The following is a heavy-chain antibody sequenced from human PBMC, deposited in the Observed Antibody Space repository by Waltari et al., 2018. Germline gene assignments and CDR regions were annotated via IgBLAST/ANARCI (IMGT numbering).Heavy chain of an antibody. D-gene: IGHD3-3*01. CDR2: IVVGSGNT. J-gene: IGHJ6*03. CDR1: GFTFTSSA. V-gene: IGHV1-58*02. Sequence: KASGFTFTSSAMQWVRQARGQRLEWIGWIVVGSGNTNYAQKFQERVTITRDMSTSTAYMELSSLRSEDTAVYYCAADPGPYDFWSGHTHYYMDVWGKGTTVTVSS. CDR3: AADPGPYDFWSGHTHYYMDV.